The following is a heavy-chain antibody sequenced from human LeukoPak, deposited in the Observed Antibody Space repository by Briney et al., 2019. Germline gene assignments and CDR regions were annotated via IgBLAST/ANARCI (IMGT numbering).Heavy chain of an antibody. CDR3: ARDGQSIAALPPWVDY. CDR2: IWYDGSNK. D-gene: IGHD6-6*01. CDR1: GFTFSSYG. J-gene: IGHJ4*02. Sequence: GGSLRLSCAASGFTFSSYGMHWVRQAPGKGLEWVAVIWYDGSNKYYADSVKGRFTISRDNAKNSLYLQMNSLRAEDTAVYYCARDGQSIAALPPWVDYWGQGTLVTVSS. V-gene: IGHV3-33*01.